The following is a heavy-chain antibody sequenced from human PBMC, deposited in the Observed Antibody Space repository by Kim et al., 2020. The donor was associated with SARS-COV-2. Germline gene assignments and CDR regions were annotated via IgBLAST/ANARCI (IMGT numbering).Heavy chain of an antibody. J-gene: IGHJ4*02. CDR3: AKEVGNYNFWNGYYFDF. Sequence: GGSLRLSCTASGFTLSNNAMTWVRQTPGKGLEWVSAITASGGNTYYADSVKGRFTISRDNSKETLYLHLSSLRAEDTAPYYCAKEVGNYNFWNGYYFDFWGQGILVTVSS. D-gene: IGHD3-3*01. V-gene: IGHV3-23*01. CDR1: GFTLSNNA. CDR2: ITASGGNT.